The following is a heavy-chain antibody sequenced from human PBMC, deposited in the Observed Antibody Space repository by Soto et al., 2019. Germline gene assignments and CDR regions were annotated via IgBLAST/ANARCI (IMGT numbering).Heavy chain of an antibody. D-gene: IGHD3-10*01. CDR2: RYPSQST. J-gene: IGHJ4*02. Sequence: SEPRSFTRDVYGGSFSGYYWRWLRQHPGTGLEWIVQRYPSQSTNYNPGLKSRVTISVDTSKNQFSLKLSSVTAADTAVYYCARGRTRYYGAGSDYGYRAQGTLV. CDR1: GGSFSGYY. V-gene: IGHV4-34*01. CDR3: ARGRTRYYGAGSDYGY.